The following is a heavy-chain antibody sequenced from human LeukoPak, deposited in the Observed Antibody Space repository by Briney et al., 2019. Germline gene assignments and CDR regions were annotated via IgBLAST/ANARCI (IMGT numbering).Heavy chain of an antibody. V-gene: IGHV1-2*02. D-gene: IGHD2-15*01. CDR1: GYTFTDYY. Sequence: ASVKVSCKGSGYTFTDYYIHWVRQAPGQGLEWMGWINPNSGDTNYAQKFQGRVTMARDTSIRTAYMELSSLRSDDTAVYYCARGGTFDYWGQGTLVTVSS. CDR2: INPNSGDT. CDR3: ARGGTFDY. J-gene: IGHJ4*02.